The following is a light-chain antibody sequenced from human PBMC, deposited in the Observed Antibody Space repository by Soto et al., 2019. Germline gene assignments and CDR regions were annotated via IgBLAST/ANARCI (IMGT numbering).Light chain of an antibody. CDR2: GAS. CDR3: QQYGSSPPLT. J-gene: IGKJ2*01. V-gene: IGKV3-20*01. CDR1: QSVSSY. Sequence: EIVLTQSPATLSLSPGERATLSCRASQSVSSYLAWYQQKPGQAPRLLIYGASTRATGIPDRFRGSGSGTDFSLTISRLEPEDFAVYYCQQYGSSPPLTFGQGSKVDIK.